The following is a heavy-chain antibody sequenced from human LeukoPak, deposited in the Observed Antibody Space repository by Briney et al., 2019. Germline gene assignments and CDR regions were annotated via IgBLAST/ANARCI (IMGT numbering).Heavy chain of an antibody. CDR3: ARGAASFDY. D-gene: IGHD6-13*01. V-gene: IGHV4-61*02. CDR2: IYTSGST. Sequence: SETLSLTCTVSGGSISSGSYYWSWIRQPAGKGLEWIGRIYTSGSTNYNPSLKSRVTISVDTSKNQFSLKLSSVTAADTAVYYCARGAASFDYWGQGTLVTVSS. CDR1: GGSISSGSYY. J-gene: IGHJ4*02.